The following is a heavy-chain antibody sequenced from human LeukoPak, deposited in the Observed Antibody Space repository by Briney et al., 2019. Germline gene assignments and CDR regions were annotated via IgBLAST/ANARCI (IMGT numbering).Heavy chain of an antibody. V-gene: IGHV3-30*04. CDR3: ARAPGLGWFDP. J-gene: IGHJ5*02. CDR1: GFTFNNYA. D-gene: IGHD3-16*01. CDR2: IPYDGSNK. Sequence: GGSLRLSCAVSGFTFNNYAMHWVRQAPGKGLEWVAVIPYDGSNKYYADSVRGRFTFSRDNSKNTLYLQMNSLRAEDTAVYYCARAPGLGWFDPWGQGTLVTVSS.